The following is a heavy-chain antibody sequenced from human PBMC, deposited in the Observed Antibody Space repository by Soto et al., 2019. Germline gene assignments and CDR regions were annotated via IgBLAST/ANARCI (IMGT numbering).Heavy chain of an antibody. Sequence: SETLSLTCAVYGGSFSGYYWSWIRQPPGKGLEWIGEINHSGSTNYTPSLKSRVTISVDTSKNQFSLKRSSVTAADTAVYYCARGLSCSSTSCYTRLDYWGQGTLVTVSS. CDR3: ARGLSCSSTSCYTRLDY. CDR1: GGSFSGYY. CDR2: INHSGST. D-gene: IGHD2-2*02. J-gene: IGHJ4*02. V-gene: IGHV4-34*01.